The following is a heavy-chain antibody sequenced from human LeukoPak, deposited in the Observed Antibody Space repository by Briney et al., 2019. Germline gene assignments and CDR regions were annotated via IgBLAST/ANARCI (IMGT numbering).Heavy chain of an antibody. V-gene: IGHV3-11*04. CDR1: GFTFSDYY. D-gene: IGHD2-2*01. CDR2: ISSSGSTI. Sequence: GGSLRLSCAAPGFTFSDYYMSWIRQAPGKGLEWVSYISSSGSTIYYADSVKGRFTISRDNAKNSLYLQMNSLRAEDTAVYYCARDRQYCSSTSCYRGFDYWGQGTLVTVSS. CDR3: ARDRQYCSSTSCYRGFDY. J-gene: IGHJ4*02.